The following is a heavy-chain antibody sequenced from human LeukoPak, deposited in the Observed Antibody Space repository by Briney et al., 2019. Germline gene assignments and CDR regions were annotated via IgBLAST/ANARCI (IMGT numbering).Heavy chain of an antibody. V-gene: IGHV4-31*03. CDR3: ARGRSNYYGMDV. J-gene: IGHJ6*02. D-gene: IGHD1-26*01. CDR2: IYYSGST. Sequence: PSETLSLTCTVSGGSISSGGYYWSWIRQHPGKGLEWIGYIYYSGSTYYNPSLKSRVTISVDTSKNRFSLKLSSVTAADTAVYYCARGRSNYYGMDVWGQGTTVTVSS. CDR1: GGSISSGGYY.